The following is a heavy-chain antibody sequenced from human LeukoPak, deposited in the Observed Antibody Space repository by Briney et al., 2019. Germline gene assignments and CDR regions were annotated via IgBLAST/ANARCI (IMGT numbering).Heavy chain of an antibody. CDR3: ARAFASGIRMALWFGDLL. Sequence: GRSLRLSCAASGFSFSSYAMHGVRPAPGKRLDWLAVVSAHGVDKFYADSVKGRFTISKDTSKNTLSLQMNSLGVGDTGLYYCARAFASGIRMALWFGDLLRAQGTLVTVSS. CDR2: VSAHGVDK. V-gene: IGHV3-30*04. CDR1: GFSFSSYA. D-gene: IGHD3-10*01. J-gene: IGHJ4*02.